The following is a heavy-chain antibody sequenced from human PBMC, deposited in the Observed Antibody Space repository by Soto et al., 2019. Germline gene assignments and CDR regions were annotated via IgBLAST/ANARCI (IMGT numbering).Heavy chain of an antibody. CDR2: ISAYNGNT. D-gene: IGHD2-8*01. CDR1: GYTFTSYG. CDR3: ARGANYCTNGVCSFYGMEV. J-gene: IGHJ6*02. Sequence: QGQLVQSGAEVKKPGASVQVSCKASGYTFTSYGISWVRQAPGQVLEWMGWISAYNGNTNYAQKFQGRVTMTTDTSTSTAYMELTSLRSDDTAVYYCARGANYCTNGVCSFYGMEVWGQGTTVTVSS. V-gene: IGHV1-18*01.